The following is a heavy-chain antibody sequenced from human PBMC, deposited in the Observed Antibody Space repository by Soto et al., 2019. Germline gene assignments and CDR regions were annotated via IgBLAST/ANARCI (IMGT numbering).Heavy chain of an antibody. V-gene: IGHV4-59*08. CDR3: ARRRTRSTMARGVVGVHNWFDP. J-gene: IGHJ5*02. Sequence: SETLSLTCTVSGGSISSYYWSWIRQPPGKGLEWIGYIYYRGSTNYNPSLKSRVTISVDTSKNQFSLKLSSVTAADTAVYYCARRRTRSTMARGVVGVHNWFDPWGQGTLVTVSS. CDR1: GGSISSYY. D-gene: IGHD3-10*01. CDR2: IYYRGST.